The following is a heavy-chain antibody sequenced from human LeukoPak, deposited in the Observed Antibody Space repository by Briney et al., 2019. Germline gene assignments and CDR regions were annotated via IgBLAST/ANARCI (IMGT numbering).Heavy chain of an antibody. V-gene: IGHV1-2*02. CDR3: ASGPRSTIFGVDSYYFDY. Sequence: ASVKVSCKASGYTFIGYYMHWVRQAPGQGLEWMGWINPNSGGTKSPQKFQGRVTMSRDTSTSTAYLELSRLRSDDTAVYYCASGPRSTIFGVDSYYFDYWGQGTLVTVSS. J-gene: IGHJ4*02. CDR1: GYTFIGYY. CDR2: INPNSGGT. D-gene: IGHD3-3*01.